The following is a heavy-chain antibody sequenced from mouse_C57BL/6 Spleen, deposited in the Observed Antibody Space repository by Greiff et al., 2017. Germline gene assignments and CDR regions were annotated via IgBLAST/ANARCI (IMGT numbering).Heavy chain of an antibody. CDR2: IYPRDGST. Sequence: QVQLQQSGPELVKPGASVKLSCKVSGYTFTSYDINWVKQRPGQGLEWVGRIYPRDGSTKYNEKFKGKATLTVYTSSSTAYMELHSLTSVVTAVYFCARRDIGYAMDYWGQGTSVTVSS. CDR1: GYTFTSYD. V-gene: IGHV1-85*01. CDR3: ARRDIGYAMDY. J-gene: IGHJ4*01.